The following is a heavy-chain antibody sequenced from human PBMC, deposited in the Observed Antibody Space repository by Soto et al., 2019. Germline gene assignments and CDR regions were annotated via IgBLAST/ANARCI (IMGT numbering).Heavy chain of an antibody. J-gene: IGHJ5*02. D-gene: IGHD2-2*01. CDR3: ARVPPLVPAATAIPNWFDP. CDR2: IYYSGST. V-gene: IGHV4-31*03. CDR1: GGSISGGGYY. Sequence: TLSLTCTVSGGSISGGGYYWSCIRQHPGRGLEWIGYIYYSGSTYYNPSLKSRVTISVDTSKNQFSLKLSSVTAADTAVYYCARVPPLVPAATAIPNWFDPWRQGTLVTVSS.